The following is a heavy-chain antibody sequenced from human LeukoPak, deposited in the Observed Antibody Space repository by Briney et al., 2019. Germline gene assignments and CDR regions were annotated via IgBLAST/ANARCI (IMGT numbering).Heavy chain of an antibody. J-gene: IGHJ6*02. CDR1: GFTFSSYA. CDR3: AASYSSGWYLYYYYYGMDV. D-gene: IGHD6-19*01. V-gene: IGHV3-23*01. CDR2: ISGSGGST. Sequence: QPGGSLRLSCAASGFTFSSYAMSWVRQAPGKGLEWVSAISGSGGSTYYADSVKGRFTISRDNSKNTLYLQMNSLRAEDTAVYYCAASYSSGWYLYYYYYGMDVWGQGTTVTVSS.